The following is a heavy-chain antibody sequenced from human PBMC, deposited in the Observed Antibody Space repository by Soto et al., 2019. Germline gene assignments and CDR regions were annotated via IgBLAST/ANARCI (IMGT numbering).Heavy chain of an antibody. CDR1: GFTFRNHA. D-gene: IGHD3-3*01. V-gene: IGHV3-30-3*01. J-gene: IGHJ6*02. CDR2: ISFDGNTK. CDR3: ARVPLGMAIGQGMDV. Sequence: QVQLVESGGTVVLPGRSLRLSCAVSGFTFRNHAMHWVRQAPGKGLEWVAVISFDGNTKYYADYVKGRVSVSRDNFANTLFLPMGNLRIEDTAVYYCARVPLGMAIGQGMDVWGHGTTVTVSS.